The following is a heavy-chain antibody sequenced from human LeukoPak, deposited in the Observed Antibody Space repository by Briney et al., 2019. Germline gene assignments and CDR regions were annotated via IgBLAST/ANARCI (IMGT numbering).Heavy chain of an antibody. J-gene: IGHJ4*02. V-gene: IGHV1-18*04. CDR2: ISAYNGNT. CDR3: ARDIINRQWPSPGHY. Sequence: ASVKVSCKASGYTFTGYYIHWVRQAPGQGLEWMGWISAYNGNTNYAQKLQGRVTMTTDTSTSTAYMELRSLRSDDTAVYYCARDIINRQWPSPGHYWGQGTLVTVSS. D-gene: IGHD6-19*01. CDR1: GYTFTGYY.